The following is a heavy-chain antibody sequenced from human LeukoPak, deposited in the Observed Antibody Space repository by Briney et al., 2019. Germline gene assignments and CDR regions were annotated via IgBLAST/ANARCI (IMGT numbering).Heavy chain of an antibody. Sequence: GGSLRLSCAASGFTFSSYAMSWVRQAPGKGLEWVSAISGSGGCTYYADSVKGQFTISRDNSKNTLYLQMNSLRAEDTAAYYCAKDGWELKDYWGQGTLVTVSS. J-gene: IGHJ4*02. CDR2: ISGSGGCT. CDR1: GFTFSSYA. D-gene: IGHD1-26*01. CDR3: AKDGWELKDY. V-gene: IGHV3-23*01.